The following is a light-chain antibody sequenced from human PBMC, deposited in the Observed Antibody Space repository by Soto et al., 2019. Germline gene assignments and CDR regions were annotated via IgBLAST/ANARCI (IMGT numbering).Light chain of an antibody. CDR1: SGHSSYT. Sequence: QPVLTQSSSASASLGASVKLTCTLSSGHSSYTIAWHQQQPEKGPRYLMKIKSDGSHIKGDGIPDRFSGSSSGAERYLTISSLQSEDEADYYCQTWGTGFWVFGGGTKVTVL. V-gene: IGLV4-69*01. CDR2: IKSDGSH. J-gene: IGLJ3*02. CDR3: QTWGTGFWV.